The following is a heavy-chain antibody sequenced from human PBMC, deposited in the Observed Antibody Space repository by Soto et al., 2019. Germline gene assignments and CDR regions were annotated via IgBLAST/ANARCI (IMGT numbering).Heavy chain of an antibody. CDR1: GGSISSSSYY. Sequence: PTETLSLTCTVSGGSISSSSYYWGWIRQPPGKGLEWIGSIYYSGSTYYNPSLKSRVTISVDTSKNQFSLKLSSVTAADTAVYHSPRPNYNWKYGGWFDPWGQRNLVTVSS. D-gene: IGHD1-7*01. CDR2: IYYSGST. J-gene: IGHJ5*02. V-gene: IGHV4-39*01. CDR3: PRPNYNWKYGGWFDP.